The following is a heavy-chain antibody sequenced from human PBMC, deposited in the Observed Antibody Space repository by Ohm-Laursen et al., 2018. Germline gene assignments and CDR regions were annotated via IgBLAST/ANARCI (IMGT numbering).Heavy chain of an antibody. CDR2: INPNSGGG. D-gene: IGHD1-26*01. V-gene: IGHV1-2*02. CDR3: ARPGNWYFDL. J-gene: IGHJ2*01. CDR1: GYTFTDYY. Sequence: SVKVSCKASGYTFTDYYLHWVRQAPGQGLEWMGWINPNSGGGDYAQKFQGRVTMTRDTSISTTYMELRSLTSDDTAVYYCARPGNWYFDLWGRGTLVTVSS.